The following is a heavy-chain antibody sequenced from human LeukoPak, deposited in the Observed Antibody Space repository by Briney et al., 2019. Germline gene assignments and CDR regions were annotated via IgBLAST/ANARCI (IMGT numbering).Heavy chain of an antibody. CDR2: ISSSSSYI. V-gene: IGHV3-21*01. CDR1: GFTFSSYS. CDR3: GEKKGDFWGGYPNGSLGH. D-gene: IGHD3-3*01. Sequence: GGSLRLSCAASGFTFSSYSMNWVRQAPGKGLEWVSSISSSSSYIYYADSVKGRFTISRDNAKNSLYLQMNSLRAEDTAVYYLGEKKGDFWGGYPNGSLGHRGQGNPGHRPL. J-gene: IGHJ4*02.